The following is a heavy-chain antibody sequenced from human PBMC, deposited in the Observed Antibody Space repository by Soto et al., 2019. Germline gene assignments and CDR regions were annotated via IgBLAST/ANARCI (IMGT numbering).Heavy chain of an antibody. D-gene: IGHD3-10*01. CDR1: GGSISSGGYY. V-gene: IGHV4-31*03. Sequence: SETLSLTCTVSGGSISSGGYYWSWIRQHPGKGLEWIGYIYYSGSTYYNPSLKSRVTISVDTSKNQFSLKLSSVTAADTAVYYCARGPFYGSGPTNWFDPWGQGTLVTVSS. CDR2: IYYSGST. CDR3: ARGPFYGSGPTNWFDP. J-gene: IGHJ5*02.